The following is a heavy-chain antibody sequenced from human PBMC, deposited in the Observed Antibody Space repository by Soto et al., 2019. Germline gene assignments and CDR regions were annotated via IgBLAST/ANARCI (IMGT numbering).Heavy chain of an antibody. CDR3: ARQPDNSDDEYYGEV. CDR2: IFYSGTA. Sequence: QVQMQESGPRLVKPSETLSLTCTGSGGSIRPYYWSWIRQSPGKGLEWLGYIFYSGTADYNPSLKNRVTLSVDTSKTKFSLRLTSVTAADTAVYYCARQPDNSDDEYYGEVWGQGTLVTFSS. V-gene: IGHV4-59*01. D-gene: IGHD4-17*01. J-gene: IGHJ1*01. CDR1: GGSIRPYY.